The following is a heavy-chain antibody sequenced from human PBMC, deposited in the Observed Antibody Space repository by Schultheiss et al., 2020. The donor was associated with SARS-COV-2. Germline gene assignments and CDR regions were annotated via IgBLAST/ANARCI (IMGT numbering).Heavy chain of an antibody. J-gene: IGHJ4*02. CDR2: ISYDGSNK. V-gene: IGHV3-30*18. CDR3: ANKVFD. Sequence: GESLKISCAASGFTFSSYGMHWVRQSPGKGLEWVAVISYDGSNKYYADSVKGRFTISRDNSKNTLYLQMNSLRAEDTAVYYCANKVFDWGQGTLVTVSS. D-gene: IGHD3-3*01. CDR1: GFTFSSYG.